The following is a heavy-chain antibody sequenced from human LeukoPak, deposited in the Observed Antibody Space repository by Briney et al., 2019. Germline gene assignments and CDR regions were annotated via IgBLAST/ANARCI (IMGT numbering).Heavy chain of an antibody. J-gene: IGHJ4*02. Sequence: SVKVSCKASRGTFSKYAISWVRQAPGQGLEWMGRIIPILNITHYAQRFQGRVTIAADKSTSTAYMELSSLRSEDTAMYYCARDDDRAREIDYWGQGTLVTVSS. CDR3: ARDDDRAREIDY. CDR1: RGTFSKYA. V-gene: IGHV1-69*04. CDR2: IIPILNIT. D-gene: IGHD3-22*01.